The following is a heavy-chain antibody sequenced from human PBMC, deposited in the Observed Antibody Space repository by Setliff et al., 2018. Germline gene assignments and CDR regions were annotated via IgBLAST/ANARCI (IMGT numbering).Heavy chain of an antibody. CDR2: LHTSGST. CDR3: ARDSQLGFYYFDS. Sequence: TLSLTCAVSGASINSGTYYWSWIRQPAGKGLEWVGRLHTSGSTTYNPSLQSRVTISVDTSKNHFSLNLTSVTAADTAVYFCARDSQLGFYYFDSWGRGTLVTVSS. V-gene: IGHV4-61*02. J-gene: IGHJ4*02. CDR1: GASINSGTYY. D-gene: IGHD1-1*01.